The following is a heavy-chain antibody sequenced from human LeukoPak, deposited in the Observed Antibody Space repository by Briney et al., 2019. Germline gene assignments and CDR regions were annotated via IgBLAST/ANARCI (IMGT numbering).Heavy chain of an antibody. CDR1: GFTFSSYG. J-gene: IGHJ4*02. Sequence: PGGSLRLSCAASGFTFSSYGMSWVRQAPGKGLEWVSAISGSGGSTYYADSVKGRFTISKDNSKNTLYLQMNSLRAEDTAVYYCAKDSKAVAASNFDYWGQGTLVTVSS. V-gene: IGHV3-23*01. CDR3: AKDSKAVAASNFDY. D-gene: IGHD6-19*01. CDR2: ISGSGGST.